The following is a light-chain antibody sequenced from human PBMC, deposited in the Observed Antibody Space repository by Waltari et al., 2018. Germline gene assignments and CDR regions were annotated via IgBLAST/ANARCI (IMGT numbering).Light chain of an antibody. Sequence: AIQLTQSPSSLSASVGDRVTITCRASQGISIALAWYQQKPGKAPKLLIYDASSLESGVPSRFSGSGSGTDFTLTIRSLQPEDFATYYCQQFNSYPITFGQGTRLEIK. V-gene: IGKV1-13*02. J-gene: IGKJ5*01. CDR2: DAS. CDR3: QQFNSYPIT. CDR1: QGISIA.